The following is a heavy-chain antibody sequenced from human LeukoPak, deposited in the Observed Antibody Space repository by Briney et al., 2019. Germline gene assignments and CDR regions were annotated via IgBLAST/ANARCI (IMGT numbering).Heavy chain of an antibody. V-gene: IGHV3-13*05. J-gene: IGHJ6*04. CDR3: ARGAGCSSTSCSIDYYGMDV. D-gene: IGHD2-2*01. CDR2: IGTAGDP. Sequence: GGSLRLSCAASGLTFSSYDMHWVRQATGKGLEWVSAIGTAGDPYYPGSVKGRFTISRENAKNPLYLQMNSLRAGDTAVYYCARGAGCSSTSCSIDYYGMDVWGKGTTVTVSS. CDR1: GLTFSSYD.